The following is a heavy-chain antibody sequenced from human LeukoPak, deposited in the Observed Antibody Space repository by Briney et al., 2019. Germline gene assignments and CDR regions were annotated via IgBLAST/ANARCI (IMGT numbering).Heavy chain of an antibody. Sequence: SETLSLTCAVYGGSFSGYYWSWIRQPPGKGLEWIGEINHSGSTNYNPSLKSRVTISVDTSKNQFSLKLSSVTAADTAVYYCARGPFSVDIVATTGFDYWGQGTLVTVSS. V-gene: IGHV4-34*01. CDR2: INHSGST. CDR1: GGSFSGYY. CDR3: ARGPFSVDIVATTGFDY. D-gene: IGHD5-12*01. J-gene: IGHJ4*02.